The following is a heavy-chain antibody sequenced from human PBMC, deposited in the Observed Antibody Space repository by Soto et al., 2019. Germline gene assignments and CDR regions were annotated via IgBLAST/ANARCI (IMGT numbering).Heavy chain of an antibody. CDR2: IWYDGSNK. CDR1: GFTFSSYG. J-gene: IGHJ6*02. CDR3: AISRGTMVGGVIISVPDYYYGMDV. V-gene: IGHV3-33*01. D-gene: IGHD3-10*01. Sequence: HPGGSLRLSCAASGFTFSSYGMHWVRQAPGKGLEWVAVIWYDGSNKYYADSVKGRFTISRDNSNNTLYLQMNSLRAEDTAVYYCAISRGTMVGGVIISVPDYYYGMDVMGQATTVTVSS.